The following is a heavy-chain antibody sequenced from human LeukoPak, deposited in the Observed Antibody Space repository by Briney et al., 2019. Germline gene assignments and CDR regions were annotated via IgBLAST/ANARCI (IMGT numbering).Heavy chain of an antibody. J-gene: IGHJ4*02. Sequence: SETLSLTCTGSGGSITSSSYYWGWIRQPPGKGLQWIGSFYYSGSTYYNPSLKSRVTIYVDTSKNQFSLKLSSVTAADTAVYYCARGRRDGYNLEYFDKWGQGTLLTVSS. D-gene: IGHD5-24*01. CDR3: ARGRRDGYNLEYFDK. CDR1: GGSITSSSYY. CDR2: FYYSGST. V-gene: IGHV4-39*01.